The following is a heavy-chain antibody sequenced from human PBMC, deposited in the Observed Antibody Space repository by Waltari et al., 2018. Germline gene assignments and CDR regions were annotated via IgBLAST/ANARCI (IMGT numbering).Heavy chain of an antibody. Sequence: EVQLVQSGAEVKKPGESLKISCKGSGYSFTSYWIGWVRQIPGKGLEWMGIIYPGDSDTRYSPSFQGQVTISADKSISTAYLQWSSLKASDTAMYYCARPLGYCTGGVCPAGYWGQGTLVTVSS. CDR2: IYPGDSDT. D-gene: IGHD2-8*02. CDR1: GYSFTSYW. CDR3: ARPLGYCTGGVCPAGY. J-gene: IGHJ4*02. V-gene: IGHV5-51*01.